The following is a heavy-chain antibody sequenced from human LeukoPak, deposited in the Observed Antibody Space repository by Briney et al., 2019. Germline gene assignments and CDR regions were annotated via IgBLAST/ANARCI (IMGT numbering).Heavy chain of an antibody. D-gene: IGHD4-23*01. V-gene: IGHV3-23*01. CDR3: ARGRPHGNDY. J-gene: IGHJ4*02. CDR1: GFTFSSYA. CDR2: ISGSGGST. Sequence: PGGSLRLSCAASGFTFSSYAMSWVRQAPGKGLEWVSAISGSGGSTYYADSVKGRFTISRDNSKNTLYLQMNSLRVEDTAVCYCARGRPHGNDYWGQGTLVTVSS.